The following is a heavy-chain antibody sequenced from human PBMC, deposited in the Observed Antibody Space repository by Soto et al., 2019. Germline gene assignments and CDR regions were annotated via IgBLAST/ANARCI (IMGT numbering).Heavy chain of an antibody. D-gene: IGHD5-12*01. CDR1: GFIFSDYA. V-gene: IGHV3-23*01. CDR2: ISGSGYST. J-gene: IGHJ3*02. CDR3: AKESRYSDYVPAFDM. Sequence: GSLRLSCAASGFIFSDYARTWVRQSPGKGLEWVSTISGSGYSTFYADSVKGRFAISRDNSKNTVYLQMSSLRVEDMAVYHCAKESRYSDYVPAFDMWGQGTMVTVSS.